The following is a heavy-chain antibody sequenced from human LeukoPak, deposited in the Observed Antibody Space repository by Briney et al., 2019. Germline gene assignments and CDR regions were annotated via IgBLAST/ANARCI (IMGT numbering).Heavy chain of an antibody. CDR3: ARLGTYGSGSYSSFDAFDI. CDR1: GFTFSSYW. CDR2: IKQDGSEK. V-gene: IGHV3-7*01. J-gene: IGHJ3*02. Sequence: PGGSLRLSCAASGFTFSSYWMSWVRQAPGTGLEWVANIKQDGSEKYYVDSVKGRFTISRDNAKNSLYLQMNSLRAEDTAVYYCARLGTYGSGSYSSFDAFDIWGQGTMVTVSS. D-gene: IGHD3-10*01.